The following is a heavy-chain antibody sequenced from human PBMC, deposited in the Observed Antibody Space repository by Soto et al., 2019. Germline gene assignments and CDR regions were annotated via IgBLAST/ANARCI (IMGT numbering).Heavy chain of an antibody. D-gene: IGHD2-21*01. V-gene: IGHV3-66*01. CDR3: AKVVVAVAAWFDP. Sequence: GGSLRLSWVASGLTVSNNDMTWIRQAPGKGLEWVSVIHSGGNAYYADSVKGRFTISRDNSKNTLYLQMNTLRAEDTAVYYCAKVVVAVAAWFDPWGQGTLVTVSS. CDR2: IHSGGNA. CDR1: GLTVSNND. J-gene: IGHJ5*02.